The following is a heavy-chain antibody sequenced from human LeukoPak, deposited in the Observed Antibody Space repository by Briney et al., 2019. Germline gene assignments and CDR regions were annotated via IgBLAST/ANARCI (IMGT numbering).Heavy chain of an antibody. D-gene: IGHD6-19*01. CDR1: GYSISSGYY. J-gene: IGHJ4*02. CDR3: ARGQWLGPDY. V-gene: IGHV4-38-2*02. CDR2: IYHSGST. Sequence: SETLSLTCTVSGYSISSGYYWGWIRQPPGKGPEWIGSIYHSGSTYYNPSLKSRVTISVDTSKNQFSLKLSSVTAADTVVYYCARGQWLGPDYWGQGTLVTVSS.